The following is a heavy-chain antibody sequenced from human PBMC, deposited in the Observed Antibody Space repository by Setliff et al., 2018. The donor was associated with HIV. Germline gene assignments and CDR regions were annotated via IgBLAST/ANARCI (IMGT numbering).Heavy chain of an antibody. CDR3: ARLRITMIMMLNYFDY. J-gene: IGHJ4*02. D-gene: IGHD3-22*01. CDR1: GGSISSGYHY. Sequence: SETLSLTCTVSGGSISSGYHYWSWIRQPPGKGLEWIGEIDHSGSTKYHASLKSRVTISIDTSKNQISLKLSSVTAADTAVYFCARLRITMIMMLNYFDYWGQGTLVTVSS. CDR2: IDHSGST. V-gene: IGHV4-39*07.